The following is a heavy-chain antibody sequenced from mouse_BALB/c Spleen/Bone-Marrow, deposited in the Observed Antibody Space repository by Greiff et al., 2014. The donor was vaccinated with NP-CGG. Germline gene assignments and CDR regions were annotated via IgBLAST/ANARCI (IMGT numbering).Heavy chain of an antibody. CDR1: GYAFTNYL. V-gene: IGHV1-54*01. Sequence: QVQLQQSGAELVRPGTSVKVSCKGSGYAFTNYLIEWVKQRPGQGLEWIGVINSGSGGTKYNEKFKGKATLTADKSSSTAYMQLSSLTSDDSAVYFCARAITDAMEYWGQGTSVTVSS. CDR3: ARAITDAMEY. CDR2: INSGSGGT. J-gene: IGHJ4*01. D-gene: IGHD2-4*01.